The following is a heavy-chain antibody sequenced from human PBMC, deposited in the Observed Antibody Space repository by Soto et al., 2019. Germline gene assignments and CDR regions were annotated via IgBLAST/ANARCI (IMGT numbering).Heavy chain of an antibody. J-gene: IGHJ6*03. D-gene: IGHD3-10*01. CDR3: ARVGVLGSGSYDPLCYYYMDV. CDR2: IKQDGSEK. CDR1: GFTFSSYW. Sequence: GGSLRLSCAASGFTFSSYWMSWVRQAPGKGLEWVANIKQDGSEKYYVDSVKGRFTISRDNAKNSLYLQMNSLRAEDTAVYYCARVGVLGSGSYDPLCYYYMDVWGKGTTVTVSS. V-gene: IGHV3-7*01.